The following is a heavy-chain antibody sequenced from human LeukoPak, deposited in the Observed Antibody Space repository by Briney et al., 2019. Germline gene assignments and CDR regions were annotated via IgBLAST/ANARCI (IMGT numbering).Heavy chain of an antibody. J-gene: IGHJ3*02. CDR3: ARENSATVNAFDI. V-gene: IGHV1-69*06. Sequence: EASVKVSCKASGGTFSSYAISWVRQAPGQGLEWMGGIIPIFGTANYAQKFQGRVTITADKSTSTAYMELSSLRSEDTAVYYCARENSATVNAFDIWGQGTMVTVSS. CDR2: IIPIFGTA. D-gene: IGHD4-17*01. CDR1: GGTFSSYA.